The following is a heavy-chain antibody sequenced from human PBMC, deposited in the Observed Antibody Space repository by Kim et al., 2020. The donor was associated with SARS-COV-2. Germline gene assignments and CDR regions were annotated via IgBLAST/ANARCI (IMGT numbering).Heavy chain of an antibody. CDR1: GGSISSSSYY. J-gene: IGHJ4*02. D-gene: IGHD2-2*01. CDR3: AGASTRYCSSTSCYHFDY. V-gene: IGHV4-39*07. Sequence: SETLSLTCTVSGGSISSSSYYWGWIRQPPGKGLEWIGSIYYRGSTYYNPSLKSRVTISVDTSKNQFSLKLSSVTAADTAVYYCAGASTRYCSSTSCYHFDYWGQGTLVTVSS. CDR2: IYYRGST.